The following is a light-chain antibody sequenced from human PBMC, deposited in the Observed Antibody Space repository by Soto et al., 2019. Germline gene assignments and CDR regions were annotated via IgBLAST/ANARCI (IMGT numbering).Light chain of an antibody. Sequence: QSALTQPASVSGSPGQSLTISCTGTSSDIGGYNYVSWYQQHPGKAPRLMIYDVTIRPSGISDRFSGSKSGNTASLTISGLQAEDEADYYCSSYTSGRTVVVFGGGTKLTVL. CDR1: SSDIGGYNY. V-gene: IGLV2-14*01. CDR2: DVT. J-gene: IGLJ2*01. CDR3: SSYTSGRTVVV.